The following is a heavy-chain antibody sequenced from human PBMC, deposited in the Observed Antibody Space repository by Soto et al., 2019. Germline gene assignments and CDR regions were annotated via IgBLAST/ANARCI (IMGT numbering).Heavy chain of an antibody. J-gene: IGHJ4*02. V-gene: IGHV4-59*01. D-gene: IGHD6-13*01. CDR2: IYYSGST. Sequence: SETLSLTCTVAGGSISGYYWSWIRQPPGKGLEWIGYIYYSGSTNYNPSLKSRVTISVDTSKNQFSLKLSSVTAADTAVYYCAWGLYSATFDYWGQGTLVTVSS. CDR1: GGSISGYY. CDR3: AWGLYSATFDY.